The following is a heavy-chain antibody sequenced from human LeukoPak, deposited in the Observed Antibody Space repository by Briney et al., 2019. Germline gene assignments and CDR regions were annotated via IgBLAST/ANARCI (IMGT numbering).Heavy chain of an antibody. CDR3: ARGVTFGGVIDL. V-gene: IGHV4-39*07. CDR1: GVSISSSNSY. D-gene: IGHD3-16*01. J-gene: IGHJ5*02. CDR2: ISYTGST. Sequence: PSETLSLTCTVSGVSISSSNSYWGWIRQPPGKGLEWIGSISYTGSTYYNPSLKSRVTISVDTSKNQFSLKLSSVTAADTAVYYCARGVTFGGVIDLWGQGTLVTVSS.